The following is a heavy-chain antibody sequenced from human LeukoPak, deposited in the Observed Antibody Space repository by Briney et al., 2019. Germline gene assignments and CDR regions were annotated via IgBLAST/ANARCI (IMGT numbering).Heavy chain of an antibody. D-gene: IGHD5-24*01. CDR1: GFSFSNYA. CDR2: ISGSGGST. V-gene: IGHV3-23*01. CDR3: AKVPRDGYNLYFDY. J-gene: IGHJ4*02. Sequence: GGSLRLSCAASGFSFSNYAMNWVRPGPGKGLEWVSGISGSGGSTYYADSVKGRFTISRDKSKNTLYLQMNSLRAEDTAVYYCAKVPRDGYNLYFDYWGQGTLVTVSS.